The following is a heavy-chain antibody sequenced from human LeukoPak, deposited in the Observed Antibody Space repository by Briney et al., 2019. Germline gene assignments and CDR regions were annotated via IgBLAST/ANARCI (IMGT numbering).Heavy chain of an antibody. V-gene: IGHV3-30*18. CDR3: AKDRPFVVVVAATPPLFDY. Sequence: GGSLRLSCAASGFTSSSYGMHWVRQAPGKGLEWVAVISYDGSNKYYADSVKGRFTISRDNSKNTLYLQMNSLRAEDTAVYYCAKDRPFVVVVAATPPLFDYWGRGTLVTVSS. D-gene: IGHD2-15*01. CDR2: ISYDGSNK. J-gene: IGHJ4*02. CDR1: GFTSSSYG.